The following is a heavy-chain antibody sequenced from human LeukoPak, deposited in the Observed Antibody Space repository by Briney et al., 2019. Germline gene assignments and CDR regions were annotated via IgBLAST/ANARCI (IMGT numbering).Heavy chain of an antibody. CDR3: ARLFSGSRAFDI. CDR1: GGSISSYY. J-gene: IGHJ3*02. CDR2: IYYSGST. V-gene: IGHV4-59*01. D-gene: IGHD3-10*01. Sequence: SETLSLTCTVSGGSISSYYWSWIRQPPGKGLEWIGYIYYSGSTNYNPSLKSRVTISVDTSKNQFSLKLSSVTAADTAVYYCARLFSGSRAFDIWGQGTMVTVSS.